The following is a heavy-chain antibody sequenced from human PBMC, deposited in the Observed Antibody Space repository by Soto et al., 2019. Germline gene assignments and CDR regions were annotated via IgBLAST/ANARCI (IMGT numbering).Heavy chain of an antibody. D-gene: IGHD3-10*01. V-gene: IGHV3-30*18. CDR2: ISYDGSNK. CDR3: AQAAEWFGEEGIDY. CDR1: GFTFSSYG. Sequence: QVQLVESGGGVVQPGRSLRLSCAASGFTFSSYGMHWVRQAPGKGLEWVAVISYDGSNKYYADSVKGRFTISRDNSKNTLYLQMNSLRAEDTAVYYCAQAAEWFGEEGIDYWGQGTLVTVSS. J-gene: IGHJ4*02.